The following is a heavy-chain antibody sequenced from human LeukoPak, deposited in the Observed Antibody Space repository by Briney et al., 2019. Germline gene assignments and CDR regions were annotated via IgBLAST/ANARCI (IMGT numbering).Heavy chain of an antibody. D-gene: IGHD2-15*01. CDR2: IRYDGSNK. Sequence: GGSLRLXXAXSGFTFSSYGMHWVRQAPGKGLEWVAFIRYDGSNKYYADSVKGRFTISRDNSKNTLYLQMNSLRAEDTAVYYCARKLLLSTALAAFDIWGQGTMVTVSS. J-gene: IGHJ3*02. CDR1: GFTFSSYG. V-gene: IGHV3-30*02. CDR3: ARKLLLSTALAAFDI.